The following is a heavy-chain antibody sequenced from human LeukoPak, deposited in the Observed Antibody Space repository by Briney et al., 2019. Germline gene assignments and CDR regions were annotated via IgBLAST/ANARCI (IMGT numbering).Heavy chain of an antibody. CDR2: IKQDGSEK. V-gene: IGHV3-7*01. J-gene: IGHJ4*02. Sequence: GGSLRLSCGAFGFNFSRSWMSWVRQPPGKGLEWVANIKQDGSEKYYVDSVKGRFTISRDNAKNSLYQQMDSLRAEDTAVYYCARISTAVAGGDYWGQGTLVTVSS. CDR1: GFNFSRSW. CDR3: ARISTAVAGGDY. D-gene: IGHD6-19*01.